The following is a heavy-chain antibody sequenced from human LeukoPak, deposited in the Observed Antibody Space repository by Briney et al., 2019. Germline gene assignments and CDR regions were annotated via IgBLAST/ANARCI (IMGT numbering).Heavy chain of an antibody. CDR3: VNWRCGGDCYSSWWLDP. CDR2: IYYSGST. V-gene: IGHV4-59*01. D-gene: IGHD2-21*02. CDR1: GGSISSYY. Sequence: SETLSLTCTVSGGSISSYYWSWIRQPPGKGLEWIGYIYYSGSTNYNPSLKSRVTISVDTSKNQFSLKLSSVTAADTAVYYCVNWRCGGDCYSSWWLDPWGQGTLVTVSS. J-gene: IGHJ5*02.